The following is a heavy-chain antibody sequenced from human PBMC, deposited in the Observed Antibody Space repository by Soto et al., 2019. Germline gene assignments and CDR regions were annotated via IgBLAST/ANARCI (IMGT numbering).Heavy chain of an antibody. V-gene: IGHV3-21*01. CDR2: ITTNSGYK. D-gene: IGHD6-13*01. J-gene: IGHJ2*01. CDR3: ARSPGSGWYDWYFDV. Sequence: EVHLVESGGDLVKPGESLRLSCAASGFTFSTYSMIWVRQAPGKGLEWVSLITTNSGYKYYADSVKGRFTVSRDNAKNSLYLQMNSLRAEDTAVYYCARSPGSGWYDWYFDVWGRGTLVTVSS. CDR1: GFTFSTYS.